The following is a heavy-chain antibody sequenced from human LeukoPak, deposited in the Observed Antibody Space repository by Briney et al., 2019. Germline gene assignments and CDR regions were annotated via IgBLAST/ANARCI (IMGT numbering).Heavy chain of an antibody. CDR2: IRGSGDIT. CDR1: GFTFSSYG. V-gene: IGHV3-23*01. CDR3: AELGITMIGGV. Sequence: GGSLRLSCAASGFTFSSYGMSWVRQAPGKGLEWVSGIRGSGDITFYADSVKGWFTISRDNSKNTLYLQMNSLRAEDTAVYYCAELGITMIGGVWGKGTTVTISS. J-gene: IGHJ6*04. D-gene: IGHD3-10*02.